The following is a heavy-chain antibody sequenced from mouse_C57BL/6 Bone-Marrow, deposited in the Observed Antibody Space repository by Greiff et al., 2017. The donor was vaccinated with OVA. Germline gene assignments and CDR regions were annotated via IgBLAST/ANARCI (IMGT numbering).Heavy chain of an antibody. CDR2: ISDGGSYT. D-gene: IGHD4-1*01. Sequence: EVQLVESGGGLVKPGGSLKLSCAASGFTFSSYAMSWVRQTPEKRLEWVATISDGGSYTYYPDNVKGRFTISRDNAKNNLYLQMSHLKSEDTAMYYCARDLTGTLYFDYWGQGTTLTVSS. CDR3: ARDLTGTLYFDY. J-gene: IGHJ2*01. CDR1: GFTFSSYA. V-gene: IGHV5-4*01.